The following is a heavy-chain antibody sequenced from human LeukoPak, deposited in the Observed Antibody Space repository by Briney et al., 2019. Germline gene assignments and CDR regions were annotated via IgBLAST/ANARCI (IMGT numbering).Heavy chain of an antibody. D-gene: IGHD2-15*01. V-gene: IGHV4-59*12. CDR2: IYYSGST. Sequence: NSSETLSLTCTVSGGSISSYYWSWIRQHPGKGLEWIGYIYYSGSTYHNPSLKSRVTISVDTSKNQFSLKLSSVTAADTAVYYCARARYCSGGSCYWYFDLWGRGTLVTVSS. CDR3: ARARYCSGGSCYWYFDL. CDR1: GGSISSYY. J-gene: IGHJ2*01.